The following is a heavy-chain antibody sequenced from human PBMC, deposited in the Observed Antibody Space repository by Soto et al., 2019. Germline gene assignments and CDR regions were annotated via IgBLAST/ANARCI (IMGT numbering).Heavy chain of an antibody. CDR1: GGSISSGDYY. CDR3: ARDHRPTRAYCGGDCYYYYYYGMDV. Sequence: LSLTCTVSGGSISSGDYYWSWIRQPPGKGLEWIGYIYYSGSTYYNPSLKSRVTISVDTSKNQFSLKLSSVTAADTAVYYCARDHRPTRAYCGGDCYYYYYYGMDVWGQGTTVTVSS. CDR2: IYYSGST. D-gene: IGHD2-21*02. J-gene: IGHJ6*02. V-gene: IGHV4-30-4*01.